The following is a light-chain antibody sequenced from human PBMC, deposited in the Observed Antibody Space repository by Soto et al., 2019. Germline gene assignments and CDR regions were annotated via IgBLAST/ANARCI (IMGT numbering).Light chain of an antibody. Sequence: EIVLTQSPGTLSLSPGAIATLSCRASQSFSSTYLAWYQQKPGQAPRLLVYGASSRATGIPDRFSGFGSGTDFTLTISSLEPEDFAVYYCQQHSNWPPITFGQGTRLEIK. CDR1: QSFSSTY. V-gene: IGKV3D-20*02. CDR2: GAS. J-gene: IGKJ5*01. CDR3: QQHSNWPPIT.